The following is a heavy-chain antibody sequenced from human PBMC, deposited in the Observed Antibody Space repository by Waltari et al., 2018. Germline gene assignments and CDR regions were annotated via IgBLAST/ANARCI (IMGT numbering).Heavy chain of an antibody. D-gene: IGHD5-12*01. Sequence: QVQLQQWGAGLLKPSETLSLPCAVYGGPFRCYYWSWIRQPPGKGLEWIGEINHSGSTNYNPSLKSRVTISVDTSKNQFSLKLSSVTAADTAVYYCARGYAYLDYWGQGTLVTVSS. J-gene: IGHJ4*02. CDR1: GGPFRCYY. V-gene: IGHV4-34*01. CDR2: INHSGST. CDR3: ARGYAYLDY.